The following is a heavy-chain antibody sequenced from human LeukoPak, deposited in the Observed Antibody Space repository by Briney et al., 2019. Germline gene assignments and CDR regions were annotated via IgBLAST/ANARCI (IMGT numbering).Heavy chain of an antibody. J-gene: IGHJ4*02. CDR2: IIPIFGTA. CDR1: GGTFSSYA. Sequence: SVKVSCKASGGTFSSYAISWVRQAPGQGLEWMGGIIPIFGTANYAQKFQGRVTITADKSTSTAYMELSSLRSEDTAVYYCARTKFWSGYSYHYYFDYWGQGTLVTVSS. D-gene: IGHD3-3*01. V-gene: IGHV1-69*06. CDR3: ARTKFWSGYSYHYYFDY.